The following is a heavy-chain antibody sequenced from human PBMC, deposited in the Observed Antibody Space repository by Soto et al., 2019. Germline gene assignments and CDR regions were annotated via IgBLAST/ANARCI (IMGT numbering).Heavy chain of an antibody. CDR2: VIPIFGTA. CDR1: GGTFSSYA. V-gene: IGHV1-69*05. J-gene: IGHJ5*02. Sequence: SVKVSCKASGGTFSSYAINWVRQAPGQGLEWMGGVIPIFGTADYAQKFQGRVTMTRDTSTSTVYMEPSSLRSEDTAVYYCARGRGYSSGPRYNWFDPWGQGTLVTVSS. CDR3: ARGRGYSSGPRYNWFDP. D-gene: IGHD6-19*01.